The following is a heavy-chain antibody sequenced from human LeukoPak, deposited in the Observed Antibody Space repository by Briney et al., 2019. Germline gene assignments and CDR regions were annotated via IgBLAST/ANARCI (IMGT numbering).Heavy chain of an antibody. CDR1: GFRFSNYW. CDR2: IRTDGGST. V-gene: IGHV3-74*01. J-gene: IGHJ4*02. D-gene: IGHD2-8*02. Sequence: GGSLRLSCAPSGFRFSNYWIHRVRQAPAKGLVWVSRIRTDGGSTAYADFVKGRFTISRDNAKNTVYLQMNSLRADDTAVYYCARDMETGGRAFDSWGQGTLVTVSS. CDR3: ARDMETGGRAFDS.